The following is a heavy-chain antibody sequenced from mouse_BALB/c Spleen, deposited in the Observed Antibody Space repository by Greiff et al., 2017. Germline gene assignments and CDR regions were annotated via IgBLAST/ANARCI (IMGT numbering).Heavy chain of an antibody. CDR1: GFTFSSYG. V-gene: IGHV5-6-3*01. Sequence: EVKLMESGGGLVQPGGSLKLSCAASGFTFSSYGMSWVRQTPDKRLELVATINSNGGSTYYPDSVKGRFTISRDNAKNTLYLQMSSLKSEDTAMYYCARDDYFDYWGQGTTLTVSS. CDR3: ARDDYFDY. CDR2: INSNGGST. J-gene: IGHJ2*01.